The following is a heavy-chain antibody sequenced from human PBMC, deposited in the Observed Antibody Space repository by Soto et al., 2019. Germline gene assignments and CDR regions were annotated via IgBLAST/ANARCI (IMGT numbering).Heavy chain of an antibody. J-gene: IGHJ3*02. Sequence: EVKLLESGGELVQPGVSLRLSCAASGFSFSDYAITWVRQAPGKGLEWVALISTNGSSTLYADSMKGRFIISRDNSMTALYLQINRLRADDTALYYCARVAAFNWNNAFDICGQVTMVVVSS. CDR2: ISTNGSST. CDR3: ARVAAFNWNNAFDI. V-gene: IGHV3-23*05. CDR1: GFSFSDYA. D-gene: IGHD1-1*01.